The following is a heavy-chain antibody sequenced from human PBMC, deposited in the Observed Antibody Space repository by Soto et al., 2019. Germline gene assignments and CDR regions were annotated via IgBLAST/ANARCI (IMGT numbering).Heavy chain of an antibody. D-gene: IGHD3-3*01. CDR2: INPSGGST. CDR1: GYTFTSYY. J-gene: IGHJ4*02. Sequence: ASVKVSCKASGYTFTSYYMHWVRQAPGQGLEWMGIINPSGGSTSYAQKFQGRVTMTRDTSTSTVYMELSSLRSEDTAVYYCARDGRSPYFCARDNYGPLDYWGQGTLVTVSS. V-gene: IGHV1-46*01. CDR3: ARDGRSPYFCARDNYGPLDY.